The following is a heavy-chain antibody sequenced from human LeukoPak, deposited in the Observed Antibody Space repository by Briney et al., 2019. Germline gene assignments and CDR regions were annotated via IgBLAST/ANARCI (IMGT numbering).Heavy chain of an antibody. J-gene: IGHJ3*02. D-gene: IGHD6-13*01. Sequence: SETLSLTCTVSGGSISSYYWSWIRQPPGKGLEWIGYIYYSGSTNYNPSLKGRVTISVDTSKNQFSLKLSSVTAADTAVYYCARGYSSSPDAFDIWGQGTMVTVSS. CDR3: ARGYSSSPDAFDI. CDR2: IYYSGST. V-gene: IGHV4-59*08. CDR1: GGSISSYY.